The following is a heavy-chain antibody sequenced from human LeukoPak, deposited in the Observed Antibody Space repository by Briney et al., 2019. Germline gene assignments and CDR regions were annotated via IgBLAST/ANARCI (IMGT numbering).Heavy chain of an antibody. D-gene: IGHD1-26*01. V-gene: IGHV4-61*01. J-gene: IGHJ4*02. CDR1: GGSVSSSTYY. Sequence: SETLSLTCTVSGGSVSSSTYYWNWIRQPPGKGLEWIGYIYNSGGTNYNPSFKSRLTISVDTSRNQFSLKVNSVTAADTAVYYCARGQVGATQLFDYWGQGTRVTVSS. CDR3: ARGQVGATQLFDY. CDR2: IYNSGGT.